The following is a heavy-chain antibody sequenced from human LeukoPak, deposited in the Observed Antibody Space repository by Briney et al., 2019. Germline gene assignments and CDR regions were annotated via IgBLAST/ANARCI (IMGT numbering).Heavy chain of an antibody. V-gene: IGHV3-48*02. D-gene: IGHD1-26*01. CDR1: GFTLSTYN. CDR3: ASGTGTNVLRPFDY. CDR2: MRISRNTR. Sequence: GRSLRLSCAVSGFTLSTYNINWVSQARGKGREWVSYMRISRNTRYYADSVKGRFTISRDNAKNSLYLQMNRLKHRGTAVYFCASGTGTNVLRPFDYWGQGTLVNVSS. J-gene: IGHJ4*02.